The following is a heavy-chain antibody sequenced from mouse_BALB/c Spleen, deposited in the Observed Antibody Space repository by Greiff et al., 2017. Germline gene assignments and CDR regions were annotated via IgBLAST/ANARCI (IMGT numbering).Heavy chain of an antibody. CDR1: GFTFSSFG. CDR2: ISSGSSTI. Sequence: EVMLVESGGGLVQPGGSRKLSCAASGFTFSSFGMHWVRQAPEKGLEWVAYISSGSSTIYYADTVKGRFTISRDNPKNTLFLQMTSLRSEDTAMYYCARWGYGSYFDYWGQGTTLTVSS. CDR3: ARWGYGSYFDY. J-gene: IGHJ2*01. V-gene: IGHV5-17*02. D-gene: IGHD1-1*01.